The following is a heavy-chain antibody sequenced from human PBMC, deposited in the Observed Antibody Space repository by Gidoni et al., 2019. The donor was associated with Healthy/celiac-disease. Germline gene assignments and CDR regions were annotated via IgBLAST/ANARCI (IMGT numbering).Heavy chain of an antibody. V-gene: IGHV3-23*01. Sequence: EVQLLESGGGLVQPGGSLSLSCAASGFTFSSHAMSWVRQAPGKGLEWVSAFSGSGGSTYYADSVKGRFTISRDNSKNTLYLQMNSLRAEDTAVYYCAKDRGYGGNSGVGELLDYWGQGTLVTVSS. CDR1: GFTFSSHA. D-gene: IGHD4-17*01. CDR2: FSGSGGST. CDR3: AKDRGYGGNSGVGELLDY. J-gene: IGHJ4*02.